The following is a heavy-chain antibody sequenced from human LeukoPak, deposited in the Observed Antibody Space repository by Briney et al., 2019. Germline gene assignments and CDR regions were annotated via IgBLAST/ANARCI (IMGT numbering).Heavy chain of an antibody. CDR3: AKGGVVVVPAAMLNYYYYYYMDV. D-gene: IGHD2-2*01. CDR2: ISGSGGST. V-gene: IGHV3-23*01. Sequence: GGSLRLSCAASGFTFSSYEMNWVRQAPGKGLEWVSAISGSGGSTYYADSVKGRFTISRDNSKNTLYLQMNSLRAEDTAVYYCAKGGVVVVPAAMLNYYYYYYMDVWGKGTTVTISS. CDR1: GFTFSSYE. J-gene: IGHJ6*03.